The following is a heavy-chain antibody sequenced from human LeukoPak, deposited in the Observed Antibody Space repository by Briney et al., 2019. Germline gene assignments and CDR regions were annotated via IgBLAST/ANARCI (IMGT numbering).Heavy chain of an antibody. V-gene: IGHV3-66*01. CDR3: ARVVVEVGTTDYFDY. CDR2: IYSGGST. Sequence: GGSLRLSCAVSGFTVSTNYMSWVRQAPGKGLEWVSIIYSGGSTYYVDSVEGRFSISRDNSKNTLYHQMNNLRAEDTAVYYCARVVVEVGTTDYFDYWGQGTLVTVSS. D-gene: IGHD2-15*01. J-gene: IGHJ4*02. CDR1: GFTVSTNY.